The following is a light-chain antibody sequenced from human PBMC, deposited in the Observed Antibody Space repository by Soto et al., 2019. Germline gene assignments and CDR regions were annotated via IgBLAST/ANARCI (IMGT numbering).Light chain of an antibody. J-gene: IGKJ5*01. Sequence: MTQSPTTLPVSPGERATLSCRASQSVGSNLAWYQKKPGQAPRLLIYDASTRATGVPARFSGSGSGTEFTLTISSLQSEDFAVCYCHQYDYLSTFGQGTRLEIK. CDR3: HQYDYLST. CDR2: DAS. CDR1: QSVGSN. V-gene: IGKV3-15*01.